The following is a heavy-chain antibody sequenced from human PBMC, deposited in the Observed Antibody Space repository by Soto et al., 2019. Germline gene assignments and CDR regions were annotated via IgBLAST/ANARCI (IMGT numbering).Heavy chain of an antibody. CDR1: VCTFSSYA. CDR2: IIPIFGTA. CDR3: ARSSTGGSGWFDP. J-gene: IGHJ5*02. D-gene: IGHD6-13*01. V-gene: IGHV1-69*01. Sequence: QVQLVQSGAEVKKPGSSVKVSCKASVCTFSSYAISWVRQAPGQGLEWMGGIIPIFGTANYAHKFQGRVTITADESTSTAYMELSSLRSEDTAVYYCARSSTGGSGWFDPWGQRTLVTVSS.